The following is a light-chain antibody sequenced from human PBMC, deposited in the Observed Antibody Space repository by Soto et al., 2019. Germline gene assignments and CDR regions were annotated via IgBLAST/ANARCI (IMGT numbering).Light chain of an antibody. Sequence: EIVMTQSPATLSVSPGERATLSCRASQSVSSNLAWYQQKPGQAPRLLIYGASTRATGIPARFSGSGSGTEFTLTISSLQSEDFATYYCLQDHNYPWTFGQGTKVDIK. CDR2: GAS. CDR3: LQDHNYPWT. J-gene: IGKJ1*01. V-gene: IGKV3-15*01. CDR1: QSVSSN.